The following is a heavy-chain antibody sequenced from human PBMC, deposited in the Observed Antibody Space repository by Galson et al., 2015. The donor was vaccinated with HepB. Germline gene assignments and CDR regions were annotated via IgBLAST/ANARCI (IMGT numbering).Heavy chain of an antibody. V-gene: IGHV3-30*18. CDR3: AKLHVEYYDAPGPSPGDAFDV. CDR1: GLTFRNYG. CDR2: ISFDGRNK. Sequence: SLRLSCAASGLTFRNYGMHWVRQAPGRGLEWVAVISFDGRNKYYADAVRGRFTISRDNSKNTLYLQMDSLRPGDAAVYYCAKLHVEYYDAPGPSPGDAFDVWGQGTMVAVSS. D-gene: IGHD3-22*01. J-gene: IGHJ3*01.